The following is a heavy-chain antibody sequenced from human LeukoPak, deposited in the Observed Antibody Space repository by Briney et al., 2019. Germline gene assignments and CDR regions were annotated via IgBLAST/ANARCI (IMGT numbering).Heavy chain of an antibody. J-gene: IGHJ4*02. Sequence: ASVKVSCKASGYTFTSYGISWVRQAPGQGLEWMGWISAYNGNTNYAQKLRGRVTMTTDTSTSTAYMELRSLRSDDMAVYYCARAIEGNYYDSSGYYYYFDYWGQGTLVTVSS. CDR2: ISAYNGNT. D-gene: IGHD3-22*01. CDR3: ARAIEGNYYDSSGYYYYFDY. V-gene: IGHV1-18*03. CDR1: GYTFTSYG.